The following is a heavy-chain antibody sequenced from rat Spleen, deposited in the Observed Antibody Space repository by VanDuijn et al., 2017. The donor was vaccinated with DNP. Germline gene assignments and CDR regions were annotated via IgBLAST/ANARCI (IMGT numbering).Heavy chain of an antibody. CDR3: ARWRIGPHYFDS. CDR1: GYSITSSYR. D-gene: IGHD1-11*01. CDR2: INSAGTT. V-gene: IGHV3-3*01. J-gene: IGHJ2*01. Sequence: EVQLQESGPGLVKPSQSLSLTCSVTGYSITSSYRWNWIRKFPGNKLEWMGSINSAGTTNYNPSLKSRISITRDTWKNQFFLQLNSVNTDDTATYYCARWRIGPHYFDSWGQGVMVTVSS.